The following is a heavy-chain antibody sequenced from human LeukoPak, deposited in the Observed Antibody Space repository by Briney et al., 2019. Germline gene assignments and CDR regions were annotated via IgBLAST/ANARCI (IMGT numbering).Heavy chain of an antibody. Sequence: GGSLRLSCAASGFTFSSYSMNWVRQAPGKGLEWVSYISSSSSTIYYADSVKGRFTISRDNAKNSLYLHMNSLRAEGTAVYYCARSGYCSSTSCTDDYYYGMDVWGQGTTVTVSS. CDR1: GFTFSSYS. CDR2: ISSSSSTI. V-gene: IGHV3-48*01. CDR3: ARSGYCSSTSCTDDYYYGMDV. D-gene: IGHD2-2*01. J-gene: IGHJ6*02.